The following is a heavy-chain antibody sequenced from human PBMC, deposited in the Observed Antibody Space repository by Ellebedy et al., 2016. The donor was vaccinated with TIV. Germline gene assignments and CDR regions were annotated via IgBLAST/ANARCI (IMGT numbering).Heavy chain of an antibody. CDR1: GYTFTSYG. J-gene: IGHJ4*02. CDR2: ISVYNGNT. Sequence: AASVKVSCKASGYTFTSYGISWVRQAPGQGLEWMGWISVYNGNTNYAQKLQGRVTMTTDTSTSTFYMELSSLTSEDTAVYYCATADKYYDSGGYKIWGQGTLVTVSS. V-gene: IGHV1-18*01. D-gene: IGHD3-22*01. CDR3: ATADKYYDSGGYKI.